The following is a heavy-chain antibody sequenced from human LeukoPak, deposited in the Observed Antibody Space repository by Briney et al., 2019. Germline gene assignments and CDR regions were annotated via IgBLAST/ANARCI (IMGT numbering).Heavy chain of an antibody. D-gene: IGHD3-3*01. CDR1: GNTLRELP. J-gene: IGHJ4*02. V-gene: IGHV1-24*01. CDR2: FDPENAEI. Sequence: ASVKVSCKLSGNTLRELPIQWVRQTGGKGSEWMAGFDPENAEIVYAQKFQGRVTMTEDTSTNTAYMELTSLTSDDTAVYYCATRGSDFWSGFDFWGQGTQVTVSS. CDR3: ATRGSDFWSGFDF.